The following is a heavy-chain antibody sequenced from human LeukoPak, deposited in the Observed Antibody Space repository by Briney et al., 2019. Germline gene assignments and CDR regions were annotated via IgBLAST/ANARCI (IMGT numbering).Heavy chain of an antibody. Sequence: PGGSLRLSCEDSGFSFSTSWMGWVRQAPGKGLEWVANIKPDGREKYFVDSVKGRFSISRDNGKNSLYLQMNSLRAEDTAVYYCTRDGSGWSRNWGQGTLVIVSS. V-gene: IGHV3-7*01. J-gene: IGHJ4*02. CDR2: IKPDGREK. CDR1: GFSFSTSW. D-gene: IGHD6-19*01. CDR3: TRDGSGWSRN.